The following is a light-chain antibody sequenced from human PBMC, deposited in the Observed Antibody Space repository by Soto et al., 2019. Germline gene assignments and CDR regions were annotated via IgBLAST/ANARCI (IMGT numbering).Light chain of an antibody. CDR2: GAS. J-gene: IGKJ2*01. Sequence: EIVLTQSPGTLSLSPGERATLSCRASQTVISSYLAWYQQKPGQAPRLLIFGASSRATGIPDRFSGSGSGTDVTLTISGLETDDFALYYCLQYGGSPRTFGQGTKLEIK. V-gene: IGKV3-20*01. CDR3: LQYGGSPRT. CDR1: QTVISSY.